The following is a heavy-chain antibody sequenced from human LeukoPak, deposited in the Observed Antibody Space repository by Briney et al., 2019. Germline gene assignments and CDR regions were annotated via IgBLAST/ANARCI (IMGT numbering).Heavy chain of an antibody. D-gene: IGHD5-24*01. V-gene: IGHV3-33*08. CDR3: ARDFSLQLFDY. CDR2: IWSDGSYK. CDR1: GFTFSSYG. Sequence: GGSLRLSCAASGFTFSSYGMHWVRQAPGKGLDWVAVIWSDGSYKYYADSVKGRFTISRDDSKNTLYLQMNSLRAEDTAVYYCARDFSLQLFDYWGQGTLVTVFS. J-gene: IGHJ4*02.